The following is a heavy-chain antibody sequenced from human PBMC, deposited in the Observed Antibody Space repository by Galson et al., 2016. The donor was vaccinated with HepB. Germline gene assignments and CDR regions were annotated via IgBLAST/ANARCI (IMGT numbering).Heavy chain of an antibody. D-gene: IGHD6-25*01. CDR1: GFTFSNYG. V-gene: IGHV3-30*18. Sequence: SLRLSCAASGFTFSNYGIHWVRQAPGKGLEWVAVVSYEGSNKYYADSVKGRFTISRDNSKNTLYLQMNSLSAEDTGVYYCAKTRQRLVRGDAFDIWGQGTIVTVSS. J-gene: IGHJ3*02. CDR2: VSYEGSNK. CDR3: AKTRQRLVRGDAFDI.